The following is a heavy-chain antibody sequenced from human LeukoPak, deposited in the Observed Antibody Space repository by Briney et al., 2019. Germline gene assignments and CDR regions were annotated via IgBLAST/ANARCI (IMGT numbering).Heavy chain of an antibody. D-gene: IGHD4-23*01. V-gene: IGHV4-59*01. J-gene: IGHJ6*03. CDR1: GGSISSYY. CDR2: IYYSGST. Sequence: SETLSLTCTVSGGSISSYYWSWIRQPPGKGLEWIGYIYYSGSTNYNPSLKSRVTISVDTSKNQFSLKLSSVTAADTAVYYCARGLTPGYYYYMDVWGKGTTVTVSS. CDR3: ARGLTPGYYYYMDV.